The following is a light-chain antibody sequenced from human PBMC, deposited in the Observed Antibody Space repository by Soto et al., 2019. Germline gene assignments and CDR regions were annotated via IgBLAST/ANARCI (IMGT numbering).Light chain of an antibody. CDR2: DVN. V-gene: IGLV2-14*03. CDR3: SSFTSSTSYV. J-gene: IGLJ1*01. CDR1: SSDVGSYNS. Sequence: QSVLTQPASVSGSPGQSIAISCTGTSSDVGSYNSVSWYQQYPGKAPKLMIHDVNNRPSGISDRFSSSKSGNTASLTISGLQAEDEADYYCSSFTSSTSYVFGTGTKLTVL.